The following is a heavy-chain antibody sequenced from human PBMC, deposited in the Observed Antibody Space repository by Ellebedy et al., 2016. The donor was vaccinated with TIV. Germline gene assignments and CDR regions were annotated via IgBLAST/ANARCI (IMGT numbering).Heavy chain of an antibody. V-gene: IGHV1-2*02. D-gene: IGHD3-10*01. CDR1: GYTFTGYY. J-gene: IGHJ5*02. CDR2: INPNSGGT. Sequence: ASVKVSCKASGYTFTGYYMHWVRQAPGQGLEWMGWINPNSGGTNYAQKLQGRVTMSTDTSTSTAYMELRSLRSDDTAVYYCARGAYGSGNWFDPWGQGTLVTVSS. CDR3: ARGAYGSGNWFDP.